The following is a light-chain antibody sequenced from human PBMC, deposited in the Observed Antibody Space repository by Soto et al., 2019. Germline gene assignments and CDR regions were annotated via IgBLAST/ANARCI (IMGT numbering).Light chain of an antibody. J-gene: IGLJ1*01. V-gene: IGLV1-40*01. CDR3: QSYDSSLSAYV. CDR1: SSNIGAGYD. Sequence: SVLTQPPSVSGAPGQRITISCTGNSSNIGAGYDVHWYQQLPGTAPKLLIYGNNNRPSGVPDRFSGSKSDTSASLAITELQAEDEADYYCQSYDSSLSAYVFGPGTKLTVL. CDR2: GNN.